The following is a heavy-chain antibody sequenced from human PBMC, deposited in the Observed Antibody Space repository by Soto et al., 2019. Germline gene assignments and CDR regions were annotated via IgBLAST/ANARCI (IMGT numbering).Heavy chain of an antibody. CDR3: ARDRGAVAGAGDFDY. CDR2: ISAYNGNT. D-gene: IGHD6-19*01. J-gene: IGHJ4*02. CDR1: GYTFTCYG. V-gene: IGHV1-18*01. Sequence: ASVKVSCKASGYTFTCYGISWVRQAPGQGLEWMGWISAYNGNTNYAQELQGRVTMTTDTSTSTAYMELRSLRSDDTAVYYCARDRGAVAGAGDFDYWGQGTLVTVSS.